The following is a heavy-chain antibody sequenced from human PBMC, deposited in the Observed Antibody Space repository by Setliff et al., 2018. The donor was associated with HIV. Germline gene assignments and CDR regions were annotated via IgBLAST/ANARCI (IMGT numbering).Heavy chain of an antibody. CDR3: ARGGEERNMITGALDV. V-gene: IGHV1-18*01. Sequence: ASVKVSCKASGYTFTDFGITWVRQAPGQGLEWMGWIGAFNGNTHYPQNLQGRVTMTTDTSTRTAYMELRSLRSDDTAVYFCARGGEERNMITGALDVWGQGSLVTVSS. D-gene: IGHD3-16*01. CDR1: GYTFTDFG. J-gene: IGHJ3*01. CDR2: IGAFNGNT.